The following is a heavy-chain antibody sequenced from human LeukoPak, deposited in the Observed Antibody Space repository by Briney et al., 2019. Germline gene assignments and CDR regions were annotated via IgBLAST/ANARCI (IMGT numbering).Heavy chain of an antibody. CDR2: IYYSGRT. D-gene: IGHD3-22*01. J-gene: IGHJ1*01. CDR1: GDSVSRSDSY. V-gene: IGHV4-39*01. Sequence: SETLSLTCSVSGDSVSRSDSYWDWIRQPPGKGLQWIGTIYYSGRTYYSPSLKSLVTMSVGTSNNQFSLNLRSVTAADTAVYYCARRRYYDGSGYLEWGQGTLLSVSS. CDR3: ARRRYYDGSGYLE.